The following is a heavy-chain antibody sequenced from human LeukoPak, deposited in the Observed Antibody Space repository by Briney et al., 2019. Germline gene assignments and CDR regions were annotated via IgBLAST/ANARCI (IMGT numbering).Heavy chain of an antibody. V-gene: IGHV4-31*03. D-gene: IGHD5-18*01. CDR2: IYYSGST. J-gene: IGHJ6*02. CDR1: GGSISSGGYY. Sequence: SETLSLTCTVSGGSISSGGYYWSWIRQHPGKGLEWIGYIYYSGSTYYNPSLKCRVTISVGTSKNQFSLKLSSVTAADTAVYYCARRTRGYSYGPYYYGMDVWGQGTTVTVSS. CDR3: ARRTRGYSYGPYYYGMDV.